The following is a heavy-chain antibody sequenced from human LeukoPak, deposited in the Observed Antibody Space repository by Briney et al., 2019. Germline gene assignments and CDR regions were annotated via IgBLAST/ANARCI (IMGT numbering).Heavy chain of an antibody. Sequence: ASVKVSCKASGYTFPSYFMHWVRQAPGQGLEWTGIINPTGGSTTYAQKFQGRVTMTSDTSTSTVYMELSSLRSDDTAVYYCARTAARRFDYWGQGTLVTVSS. CDR1: GYTFPSYF. D-gene: IGHD6-6*01. CDR3: ARTAARRFDY. V-gene: IGHV1-46*01. CDR2: INPTGGST. J-gene: IGHJ4*02.